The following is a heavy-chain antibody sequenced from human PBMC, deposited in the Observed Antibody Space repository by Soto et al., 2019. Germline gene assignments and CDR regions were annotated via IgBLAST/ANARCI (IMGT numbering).Heavy chain of an antibody. D-gene: IGHD2-21*02. Sequence: ASVKVSCKASGYTFTSYYMHWVRQAPGQGLEWMGIINPSGGSTSYAQKFQGRVTMTRDTSTSTVYMELSSLRSEDTAVYYCARAGADIVVVTATPSRKYGMDVWGQGTKVTVSS. CDR1: GYTFTSYY. J-gene: IGHJ6*02. V-gene: IGHV1-46*01. CDR2: INPSGGST. CDR3: ARAGADIVVVTATPSRKYGMDV.